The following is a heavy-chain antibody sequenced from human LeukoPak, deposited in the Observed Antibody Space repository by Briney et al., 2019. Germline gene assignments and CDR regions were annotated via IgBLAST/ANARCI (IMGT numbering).Heavy chain of an antibody. CDR2: IYNSGNT. Sequence: PSETLSLTCTVSDGSITSKYWKWIRQPPGRGLEWIGYIYNSGNTNYNPSLKSRVTISVDTSKNQFSLKLSSVTAADTAGDYGARASFEYCSSSGLYYYYYYMDVWGRGTMVTVSS. D-gene: IGHD6-6*01. CDR1: DGSITSKY. J-gene: IGHJ6*03. CDR3: ARASFEYCSSSGLYYYYYYMDV. V-gene: IGHV4-59*01.